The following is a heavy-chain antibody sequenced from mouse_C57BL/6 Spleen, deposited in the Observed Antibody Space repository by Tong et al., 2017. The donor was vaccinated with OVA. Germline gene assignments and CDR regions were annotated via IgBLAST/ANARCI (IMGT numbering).Heavy chain of an antibody. CDR1: GFNIKDDY. V-gene: IGHV14-4*01. CDR3: ARDGNSFDY. D-gene: IGHD2-1*01. CDR2: IDPENGDT. Sequence: EVQLQESGAELVRPGASVKLYCTASGFNIKDDYMHWVKQRPEQGLEWIGWIDPENGDTEYASKFQGKATITADTSSNTAYLQLSSLTSEDTAIYYCARDGNSFDYWGQGTTLTVSS. J-gene: IGHJ2*01.